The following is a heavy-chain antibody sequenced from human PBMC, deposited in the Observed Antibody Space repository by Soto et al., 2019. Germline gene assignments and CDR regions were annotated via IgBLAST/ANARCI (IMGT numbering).Heavy chain of an antibody. Sequence: SETLSLTCTVSGGSISSSSYYWGWIRQPPGKGLEWIGSIYYSGSTYYNPSLKSRVTISVDTSKNQFSLKLSSVTAADTAVYYCARHIPVAGTQYWFDPWGQGTLVTVSS. J-gene: IGHJ5*02. CDR3: ARHIPVAGTQYWFDP. V-gene: IGHV4-39*01. D-gene: IGHD6-19*01. CDR2: IYYSGST. CDR1: GGSISSSSYY.